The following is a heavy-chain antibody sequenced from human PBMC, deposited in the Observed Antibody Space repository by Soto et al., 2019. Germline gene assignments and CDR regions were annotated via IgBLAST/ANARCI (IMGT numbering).Heavy chain of an antibody. CDR1: GGTFSSYA. J-gene: IGHJ2*01. V-gene: IGHV1-69*01. CDR2: IITITGTV. D-gene: IGHD6-6*01. CDR3: AREYSSSAQYLYFDG. Sequence: QVQLVQSGAEVKKPGSSVKVSCKVSGGTFSSYAIGWVRQAPGQGLEWMGGIITITGTVNYAQKFQGRVTITADESTTTFYMDLSSLRSEETAVYYCAREYSSSAQYLYFDGWGRGTLVTVSS.